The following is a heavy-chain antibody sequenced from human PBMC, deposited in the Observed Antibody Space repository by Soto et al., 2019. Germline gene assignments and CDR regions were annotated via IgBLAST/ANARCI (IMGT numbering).Heavy chain of an antibody. Sequence: GGSLRLSCAASGFTVSSNYMSWVRQAPGKGLEWVSVIYSGGSTYYADSVKGRFTISRHNSKNTLYLQMNSLRAEDTAVYYCARERGSLYYYYYYMDVWGKGTTVTVSS. CDR2: IYSGGST. D-gene: IGHD2-15*01. J-gene: IGHJ6*03. CDR3: ARERGSLYYYYYYMDV. CDR1: GFTVSSNY. V-gene: IGHV3-53*04.